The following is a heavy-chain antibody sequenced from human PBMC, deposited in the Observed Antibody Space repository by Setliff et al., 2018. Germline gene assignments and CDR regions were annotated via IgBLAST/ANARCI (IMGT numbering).Heavy chain of an antibody. J-gene: IGHJ3*02. D-gene: IGHD5-12*01. CDR2: INTNTGNP. CDR1: GGTFSSYA. CDR3: ARVSGYDLGDAFDI. V-gene: IGHV7-4-1*02. Sequence: AASVKVSCKASGGTFSSYAISWVRQAPGQGLEWMGWINTNTGNPTYAQGFTGRFVFSLDTSVSTAYLQISSLKAEDTAVYYCARVSGYDLGDAFDIWGQGTMVTVSS.